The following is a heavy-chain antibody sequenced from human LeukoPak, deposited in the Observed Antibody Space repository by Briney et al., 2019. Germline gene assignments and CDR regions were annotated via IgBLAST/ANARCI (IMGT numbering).Heavy chain of an antibody. V-gene: IGHV3-23*01. CDR2: LSGSGGNT. CDR1: GFTFSNYA. D-gene: IGHD2-21*01. CDR3: ATEKGDSPDY. Sequence: GGSLRLSCAASGFTFSNYAMAWVRQAPGKGLEWVSGLSGSGGNTYYADSVKGRFTISRDNPKNTLYLQMNSLRAEDTAVYYCATEKGDSPDYWGQGTLVTVSS. J-gene: IGHJ4*02.